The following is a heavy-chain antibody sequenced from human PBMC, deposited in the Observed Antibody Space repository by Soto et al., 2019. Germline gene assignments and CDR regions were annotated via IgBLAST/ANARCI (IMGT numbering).Heavy chain of an antibody. V-gene: IGHV3-21*01. Sequence: EVQLVESGGGLVKPGGSLRLSCAASGFTFSSYSMNWVRQAPGKGLEWVSSISSSSSYVYYADSVKGRFTLSRDNAKNSLYLQMNSLTAEDTAVYYCARDRNETTALAPYNWFESWGQGTLVTVSS. J-gene: IGHJ5*01. CDR3: ARDRNETTALAPYNWFES. D-gene: IGHD1-1*01. CDR2: ISSSSSYV. CDR1: GFTFSSYS.